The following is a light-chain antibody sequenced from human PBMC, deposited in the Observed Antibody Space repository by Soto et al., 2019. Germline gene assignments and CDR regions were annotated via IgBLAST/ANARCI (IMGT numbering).Light chain of an antibody. V-gene: IGKV3-15*01. J-gene: IGKJ2*01. Sequence: EIVMTQSPATLSVSPGERATLSCRASQSVSSTLAWYQQKPRQEPRLLIYGASTRATGIPARFSGSGSGTEFTLTISSLQSEDFAVDYCQQYNNWPPTFGQGTKLEIK. CDR3: QQYNNWPPT. CDR2: GAS. CDR1: QSVSST.